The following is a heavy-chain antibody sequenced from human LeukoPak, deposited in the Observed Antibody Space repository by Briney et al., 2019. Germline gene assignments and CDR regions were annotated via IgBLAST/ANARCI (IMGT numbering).Heavy chain of an antibody. J-gene: IGHJ5*02. V-gene: IGHV1-2*02. CDR1: GYTFTGYY. CDR3: ARVRYSGSYYGLVH. D-gene: IGHD1-26*01. CDR2: INPNSGGT. Sequence: ASVTVSCKASGYTFTGYYMHWVRQAPGQGLEWMGWINPNSGGTNYAQKFQGRVTMTRDTSISTAYMELSRLRSDDTAVYYCARVRYSGSYYGLVHWGQGTLVTVSS.